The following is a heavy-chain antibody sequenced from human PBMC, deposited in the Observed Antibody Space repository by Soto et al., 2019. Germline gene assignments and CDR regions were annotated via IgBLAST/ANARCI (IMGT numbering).Heavy chain of an antibody. Sequence: QVQVVESGGGVVQPGRSLRLSCAASGIAFSSYGIHWVRQAPGRGLEWVAVISYDGRNKDYADSVKGRFTISRDNSKNTLYLQMNSLRAEDTAVYYCGKGGDHPGDCFDYWGQGTLVTVSS. CDR3: GKGGDHPGDCFDY. CDR2: ISYDGRNK. CDR1: GIAFSSYG. V-gene: IGHV3-30*18. D-gene: IGHD4-17*01. J-gene: IGHJ4*02.